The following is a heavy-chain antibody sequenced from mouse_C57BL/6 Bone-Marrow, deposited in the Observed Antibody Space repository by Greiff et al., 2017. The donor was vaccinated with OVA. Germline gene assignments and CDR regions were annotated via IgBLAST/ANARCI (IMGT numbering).Heavy chain of an antibody. CDR1: GYTFTDYY. CDR2: INPYNGGT. J-gene: IGHJ1*03. CDR3: ARGYGSSYGRYVDD. D-gene: IGHD1-1*01. Sequence: VQLQQSGPVLVKPGASVTMSCKASGYTFTDYYMNWVKQSHGKSLEWIGVINPYNGGTSYNQKFTGKATLTVDTSSRTAYMELNSLTAEDSAGYYCARGYGSSYGRYVDDWGKGTTVTVSS. V-gene: IGHV1-19*01.